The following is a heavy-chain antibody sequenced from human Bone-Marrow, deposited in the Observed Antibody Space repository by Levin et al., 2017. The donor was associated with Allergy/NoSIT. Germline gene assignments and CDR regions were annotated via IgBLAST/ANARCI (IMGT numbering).Heavy chain of an antibody. D-gene: IGHD2-2*01. CDR2: IRPIFGTA. V-gene: IGHV1-69*13. J-gene: IGHJ3*02. Sequence: ASVKVSCKASGGTFSSHAINWVRQAPGQGLEWMGGIRPIFGTADYAQKFQGRVTITADESTSTAYMELSSLRSEDTAVYYCSMEANIVVIPAAGDASDIWGQGTLVTVSS. CDR1: GGTFSSHA. CDR3: SMEANIVVIPAAGDASDI.